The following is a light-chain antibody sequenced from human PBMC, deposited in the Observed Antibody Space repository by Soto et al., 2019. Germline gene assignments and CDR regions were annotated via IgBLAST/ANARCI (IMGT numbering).Light chain of an antibody. CDR1: SGSVSTSYF. CDR3: VLYMGSGSSI. Sequence: QTVVTQERSFSVSPGWTVTLTCGLSSGSVSTSYFPSWYQQTPGQAPRTLIYSTNTRSSGIPDRFSGSILGNKAAPTITGAHADDESDYYCVLYMGSGSSILGTGTKV. J-gene: IGLJ1*01. CDR2: STN. V-gene: IGLV8-61*01.